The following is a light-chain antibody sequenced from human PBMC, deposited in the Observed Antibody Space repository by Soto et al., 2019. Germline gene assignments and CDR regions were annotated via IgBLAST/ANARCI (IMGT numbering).Light chain of an antibody. Sequence: EIVMTQSPATLSVSPGERATLSCRASQSVSSNVAWYQQKPGQAPRLLIYGASTRATGIPARFSGSGSGTEFTLTISSLQSEDFAVYYCHQYNNWPPLTFGGGTKVEI. CDR3: HQYNNWPPLT. CDR2: GAS. CDR1: QSVSSN. V-gene: IGKV3-15*01. J-gene: IGKJ4*01.